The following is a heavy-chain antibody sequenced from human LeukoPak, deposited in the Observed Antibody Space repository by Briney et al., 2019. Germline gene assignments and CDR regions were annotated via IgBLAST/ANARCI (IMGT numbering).Heavy chain of an antibody. CDR2: IIPIFGIA. D-gene: IGHD6-6*01. V-gene: IGHV1-69*10. CDR1: GGTFSSYA. CDR3: ARDLEYSSSSNWFDP. Sequence: SVKVSCKASGGTFSSYAISWVRQAPGQGLEWMGRIIPIFGIANYAQKFQGRVTITADKSTSTAYMELSSLRSEDTAVYYCARDLEYSSSSNWFDPWGQGALVTVSS. J-gene: IGHJ5*02.